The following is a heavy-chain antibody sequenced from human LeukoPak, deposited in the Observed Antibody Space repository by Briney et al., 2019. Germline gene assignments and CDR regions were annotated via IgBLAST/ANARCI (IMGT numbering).Heavy chain of an antibody. J-gene: IGHJ4*02. CDR2: ISGSGGST. CDR1: GFTFSSYA. D-gene: IGHD3-9*01. Sequence: GGSLRLSCAASGFTFSSYAMSWVRQAPGKGLEWVSAISGSGGSTYYADSVKGRFTISRDNSKNTLYLQMNSLRAEDTAVYYCAKVRGSYDILTGYFDYSGQGTLVTVSS. V-gene: IGHV3-23*01. CDR3: AKVRGSYDILTGYFDY.